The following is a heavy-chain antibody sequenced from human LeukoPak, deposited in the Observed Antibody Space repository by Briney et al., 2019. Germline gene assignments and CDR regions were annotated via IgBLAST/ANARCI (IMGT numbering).Heavy chain of an antibody. Sequence: SETLSLTCTVSGGSISSYYWSWIRQPPGKGLEWIGYIFFSGSTNYNPSLKSRVTISVDTSKNQFSLKLSSVTAADTAVYYCASLPSHGGFDPWGQGTLVTVSS. J-gene: IGHJ5*02. CDR2: IFFSGST. CDR3: ASLPSHGGFDP. V-gene: IGHV4-59*08. CDR1: GGSISSYY.